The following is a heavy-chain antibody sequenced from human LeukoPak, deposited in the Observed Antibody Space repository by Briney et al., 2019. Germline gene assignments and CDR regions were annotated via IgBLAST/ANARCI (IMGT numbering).Heavy chain of an antibody. CDR2: IRGSGGST. CDR1: GFTFSSDA. V-gene: IGHV3-23*01. D-gene: IGHD4-17*01. J-gene: IGHJ4*02. CDR3: AKDYGDYLPYYFDY. Sequence: GGSLRLSCAASGFTFSSDAMSWVRQAPGKGLEWGSAIRGSGGSTYYADSVKGRFTISRDNSKNTLYLQMNSLRAEDTAVYYCAKDYGDYLPYYFDYWGQGTLVTVSS.